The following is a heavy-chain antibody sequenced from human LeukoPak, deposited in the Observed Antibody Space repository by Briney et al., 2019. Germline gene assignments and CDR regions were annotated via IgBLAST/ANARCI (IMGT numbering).Heavy chain of an antibody. V-gene: IGHV4-31*03. D-gene: IGHD6-6*01. J-gene: IGHJ4*02. CDR1: GGSISSGGYY. Sequence: SETLSLTCTVSGGSISSGGYYWSWIRQHPGKGLEWIGHIYYSGSTYYNPSLKSRVTISVDTSKNQFSLKLSSVTAADTAVYYCAREGRAARPTDWGQGTLVTVSS. CDR3: AREGRAARPTD. CDR2: IYYSGST.